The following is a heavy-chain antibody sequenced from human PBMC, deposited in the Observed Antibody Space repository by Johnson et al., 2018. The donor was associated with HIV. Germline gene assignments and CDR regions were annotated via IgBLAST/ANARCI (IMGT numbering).Heavy chain of an antibody. CDR2: INWNGGST. J-gene: IGHJ3*02. CDR1: GFTFDDYG. Sequence: VQLVESGGGVVRPGGSLRLSCAASGFTFDDYGMSWVRQAPGKGLEWVSGINWNGGSTGYADSVKGRFTISRDNSKNTLYLQMNSLRAEDTAVYYCARFDSGWQWQALDIWGQGTMVTVSS. D-gene: IGHD6-19*01. CDR3: ARFDSGWQWQALDI. V-gene: IGHV3-20*04.